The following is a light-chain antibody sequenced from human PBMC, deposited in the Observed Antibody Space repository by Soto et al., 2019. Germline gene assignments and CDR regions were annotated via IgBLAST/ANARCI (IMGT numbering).Light chain of an antibody. CDR2: YAS. CDR1: QSVGNN. V-gene: IGKV3-15*01. CDR3: QQYDEWPPIT. Sequence: EIMMTQSPATLSVSPGERATLSCRASQSVGNNLAWYQQKPGQTPRLLIYYASTRATGIPTRFSGSGSGTDFTLTISSLQSEDFAVYYCQQYDEWPPITFGQGTRVEIK. J-gene: IGKJ5*01.